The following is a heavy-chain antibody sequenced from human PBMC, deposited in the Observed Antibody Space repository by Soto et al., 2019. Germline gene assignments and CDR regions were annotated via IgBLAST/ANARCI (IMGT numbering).Heavy chain of an antibody. V-gene: IGHV3-23*01. J-gene: IGHJ3*02. D-gene: IGHD3-9*01. CDR3: ANGWTYYDILTGYPTPNDAFDI. CDR1: GFTFSSYA. Sequence: LRLSCAASGFTFSSYAMSWVRQAPGKGLEWVSAISGSGGSAYYADSVKGRFTISRDNSKNTLYLQMNSLRAEDTAVYYCANGWTYYDILTGYPTPNDAFDIWGQGTMVTVSS. CDR2: ISGSGGSA.